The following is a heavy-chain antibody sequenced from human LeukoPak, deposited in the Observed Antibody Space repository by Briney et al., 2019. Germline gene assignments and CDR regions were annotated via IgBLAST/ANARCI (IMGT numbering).Heavy chain of an antibody. CDR2: IGPTGSDR. CDR1: GLTFSTSG. CDR3: ARGGATTFGLWGNAFDI. D-gene: IGHD3-3*01. Sequence: PGGSLRLSCTASGLTFSTSGFNWVRQAPGKGLEWVASIGPTGSDRYHADSIKGRFTISRDNANNFLYLQMNSLRAEDTAVYYCARGGATTFGLWGNAFDIWGQGTMVTVSS. J-gene: IGHJ3*02. V-gene: IGHV3-21*06.